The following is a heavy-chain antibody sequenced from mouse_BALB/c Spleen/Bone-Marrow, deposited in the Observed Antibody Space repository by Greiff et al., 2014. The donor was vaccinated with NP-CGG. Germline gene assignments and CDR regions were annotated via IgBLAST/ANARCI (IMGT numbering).Heavy chain of an antibody. V-gene: IGHV5-12*02. J-gene: IGHJ3*01. D-gene: IGHD2-14*01. CDR3: ARGLYYRPFAY. Sequence: LQQSGGGLVQPGGSLKLSCVTSGFTFSDYYMYWVRQTPEKRLEWVAYISNGGGSTYYPDTVKGRFTISRDNAKNTLYLQMSRLKSEDTAMYYCARGLYYRPFAYWGQGTLVTVSA. CDR2: ISNGGGST. CDR1: GFTFSDYY.